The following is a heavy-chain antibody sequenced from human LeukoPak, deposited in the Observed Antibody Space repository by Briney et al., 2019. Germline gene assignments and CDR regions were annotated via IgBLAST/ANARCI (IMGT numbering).Heavy chain of an antibody. CDR1: GFTFSSYG. Sequence: GGSLRLSCAASGFTFSSYGMNWVRQAPGKGLEWISYISSRSSTIYYADSVKGRFTISRDNAKNSLYLQMKSLRTEDTGIYYCAKDRLPGGLAVAGADDGLDVWGQGTTVTVSS. V-gene: IGHV3-48*01. J-gene: IGHJ6*02. D-gene: IGHD6-19*01. CDR3: AKDRLPGGLAVAGADDGLDV. CDR2: ISSRSSTI.